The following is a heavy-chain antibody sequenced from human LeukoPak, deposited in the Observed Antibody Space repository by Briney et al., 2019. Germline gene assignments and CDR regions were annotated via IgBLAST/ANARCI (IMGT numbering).Heavy chain of an antibody. J-gene: IGHJ6*03. V-gene: IGHV1-46*01. Sequence: ASVKVSCKASGYTFTSYYMHWVRQAPGQGLEWMGIINPSGGSTSYAQKFQGRVTMTRDMSTSTVYMELSSLRSEDTAVYYCARVSSKVVVAATGYMDVWGKGTTVTVSS. CDR1: GYTFTSYY. CDR3: ARVSSKVVVAATGYMDV. CDR2: INPSGGST. D-gene: IGHD2-15*01.